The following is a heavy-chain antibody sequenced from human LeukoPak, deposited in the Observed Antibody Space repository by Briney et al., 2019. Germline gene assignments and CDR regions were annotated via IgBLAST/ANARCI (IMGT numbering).Heavy chain of an antibody. J-gene: IGHJ4*02. Sequence: SETLSLTCTVSGGPISSYYWSWIRQPPGKGLEWIGYIYYSGSTNYNPSLKSRVTISVDTSKNQFSLKLSSVTAADTAVYYCARAIDSLFDYWGQGTLVTVSS. CDR1: GGPISSYY. CDR3: ARAIDSLFDY. CDR2: IYYSGST. D-gene: IGHD2/OR15-2a*01. V-gene: IGHV4-59*01.